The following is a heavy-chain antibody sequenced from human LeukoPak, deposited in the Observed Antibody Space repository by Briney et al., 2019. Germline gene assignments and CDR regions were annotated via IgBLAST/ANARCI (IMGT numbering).Heavy chain of an antibody. V-gene: IGHV4-59*08. D-gene: IGHD6-25*01. CDR2: IYYTGST. CDR1: GGSISSYY. CDR3: ARYLAAGYFDL. Sequence: PSETLTLTCTVSGGSISSYYWSWIRQPPGKGLEWIGYIYYTGSTNYNLSLKSRVTISVDTSKNQFSLKLTSVTAADTAVYYCARYLAAGYFDLWGRGTLVTVSS. J-gene: IGHJ2*01.